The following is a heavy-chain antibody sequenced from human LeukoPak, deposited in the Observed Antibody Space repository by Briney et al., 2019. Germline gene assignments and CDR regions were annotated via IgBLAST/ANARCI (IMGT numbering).Heavy chain of an antibody. Sequence: SETLSLTCAVYGLSFSGYSWSWIRQPPGEGLEWIGEINHSGSTNYKQSLKSRVTISVDTSKKQISLRLSSVTAADTAMYYCARLREYNSGSYWVRLHWFDPWGQGTLVTVSS. V-gene: IGHV4-34*01. CDR2: INHSGST. CDR3: ARLREYNSGSYWVRLHWFDP. CDR1: GLSFSGYS. D-gene: IGHD3-10*01. J-gene: IGHJ5*02.